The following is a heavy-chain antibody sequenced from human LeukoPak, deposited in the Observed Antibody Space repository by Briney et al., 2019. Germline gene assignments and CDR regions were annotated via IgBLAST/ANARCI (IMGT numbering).Heavy chain of an antibody. CDR3: ARGSSSYSSGWYSFFDY. D-gene: IGHD6-19*01. V-gene: IGHV1-2*02. CDR2: INPNSGGT. J-gene: IGHJ4*02. CDR1: GYTFTGYY. Sequence: ASVKVSCKASGYTFTGYYMHWVRQAPGQGLEWMGWINPNSGGTNYAQKFRGRVTMTRDTSISTAYMELSRLRSDDTAVYYCARGSSSYSSGWYSFFDYWGQGTLVTVSS.